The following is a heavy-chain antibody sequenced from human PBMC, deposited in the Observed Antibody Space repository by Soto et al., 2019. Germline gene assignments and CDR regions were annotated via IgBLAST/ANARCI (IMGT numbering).Heavy chain of an antibody. CDR1: EGTFNSYA. Sequence: QAQVVQSGAEVRKPGSSVKLSCKASEGTFNSYAIAWVRQAPGQGLEWMGGIIPYYNTLNYAEKFQDRVTITATDSTNTVYMELSSVRSDDTAVYFCARGASRWYPYFFDAWAQGTLVTVAS. D-gene: IGHD6-13*01. J-gene: IGHJ4*02. V-gene: IGHV1-69*01. CDR2: IIPYYNTL. CDR3: ARGASRWYPYFFDA.